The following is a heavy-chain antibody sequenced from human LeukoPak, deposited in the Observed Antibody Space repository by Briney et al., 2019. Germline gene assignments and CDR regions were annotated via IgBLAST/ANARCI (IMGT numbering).Heavy chain of an antibody. CDR1: GFTFINAW. D-gene: IGHD1-26*01. CDR3: TTDGVGVEGATYDN. V-gene: IGHV3-15*01. J-gene: IGHJ4*02. Sequence: GGSLRLSCAASGFTFINAWMAWVRQAPGKGLEWVGRIKAKAHGGAIEYAAPVKGRFTISRDDSKNTLYLQMNSLKTEDTAVYYCTTDGVGVEGATYDNWGQGTLVSVSS. CDR2: IKAKAHGGAI.